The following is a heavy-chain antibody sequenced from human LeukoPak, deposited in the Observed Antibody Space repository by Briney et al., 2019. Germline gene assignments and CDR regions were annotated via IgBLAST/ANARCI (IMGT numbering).Heavy chain of an antibody. Sequence: PGGSLRLSCAASGFTFSSYGMHWVRQAPGKGLEWVAVISYDGSNKYYADSVKGRFTISRDNSKNTLYLQMNSLRAEDTAVYYCAKGIAYCCGDCYYDYWGQGTLVTVSS. CDR1: GFTFSSYG. J-gene: IGHJ4*02. V-gene: IGHV3-30*18. CDR2: ISYDGSNK. D-gene: IGHD2-21*02. CDR3: AKGIAYCCGDCYYDY.